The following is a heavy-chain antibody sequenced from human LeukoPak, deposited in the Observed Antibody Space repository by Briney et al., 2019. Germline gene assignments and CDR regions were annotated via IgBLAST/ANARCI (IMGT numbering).Heavy chain of an antibody. J-gene: IGHJ5*02. V-gene: IGHV4-34*01. CDR2: INHSGST. CDR3: ASRYGSGTFNWFDP. Sequence: SETLSLTCAVYGGSFSGYYWSWIRQPPGKGLEWIGEINHSGSTNYNPSPKSRVTISVDTSKNQFSLKLSSVTAADTAVYYCASRYGSGTFNWFDPWGQGTLVTVSS. CDR1: GGSFSGYY. D-gene: IGHD3-10*01.